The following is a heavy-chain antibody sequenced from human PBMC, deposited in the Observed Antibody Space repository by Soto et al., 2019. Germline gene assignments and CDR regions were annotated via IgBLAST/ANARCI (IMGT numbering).Heavy chain of an antibody. J-gene: IGHJ4*02. Sequence: GGSLRLSCAASGFTVSSNYMSWVRQAPGKGLEWVSVIYSGGSTYYADSVKGRFTISRDNSKNTLYLQMNSLRAEGTAVYYCAFGLGYCSGGSCYPYYWGQGTLVTVSS. V-gene: IGHV3-53*01. D-gene: IGHD2-15*01. CDR1: GFTVSSNY. CDR3: AFGLGYCSGGSCYPYY. CDR2: IYSGGST.